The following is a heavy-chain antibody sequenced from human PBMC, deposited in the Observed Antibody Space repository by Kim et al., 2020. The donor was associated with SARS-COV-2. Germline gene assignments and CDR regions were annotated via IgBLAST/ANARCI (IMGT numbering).Heavy chain of an antibody. D-gene: IGHD3-3*01. J-gene: IGHJ4*02. CDR2: IYHGGTT. Sequence: SETLSLTCAVSGGSIGSSTWWNWVRQPPGKALEWIGEIYHGGTTNYNPSLKGRVTISVDKSNNEFSLTLTSVTAADTAIYYCARKQGYYHILDSWGQGTLVTVSS. V-gene: IGHV4-4*02. CDR1: GGSIGSSTW. CDR3: ARKQGYYHILDS.